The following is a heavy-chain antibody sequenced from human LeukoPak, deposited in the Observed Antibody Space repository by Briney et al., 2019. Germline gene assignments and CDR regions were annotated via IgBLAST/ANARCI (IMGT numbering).Heavy chain of an antibody. CDR3: ARDRYYYGSGSYTFDY. Sequence: GASVKVSCKAFGYTFTSNYMHWVRQAPGQGLEWMGLINPSGSSTLYAEKFRGRIIMTRDMSTATDYMELSSLRSEDTAVYYCARDRYYYGSGSYTFDYWGQGTLVTVSS. J-gene: IGHJ4*02. V-gene: IGHV1-46*01. CDR2: INPSGSST. CDR1: GYTFTSNY. D-gene: IGHD3-10*01.